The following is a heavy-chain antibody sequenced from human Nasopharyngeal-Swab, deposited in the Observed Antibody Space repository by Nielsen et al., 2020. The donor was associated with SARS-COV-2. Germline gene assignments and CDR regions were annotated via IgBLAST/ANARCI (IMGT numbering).Heavy chain of an antibody. CDR2: IYSGGST. V-gene: IGHV3-53*01. CDR3: ARGSFDYYYGMDV. CDR1: GFTVSSNY. Sequence: GGSLRLSCAASGFTVSSNYMSWVRQAPGKGLEWVSVIYSGGSTYYADFVKGRFTISRDNSKNTLYLQMNSLRAEDTAVYYCARGSFDYYYGMDVWGQGTTVTVSS. J-gene: IGHJ6*02.